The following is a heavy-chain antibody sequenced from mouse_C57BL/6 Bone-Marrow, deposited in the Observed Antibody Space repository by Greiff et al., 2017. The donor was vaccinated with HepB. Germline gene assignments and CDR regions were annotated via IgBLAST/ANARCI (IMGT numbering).Heavy chain of an antibody. CDR3: ARKQLRLVDY. V-gene: IGHV1-19*01. CDR2: INPYNGGT. Sequence: VQLQESGPVLVKPGASVKMSCKASGYTFTDYYMNWVKQSHGKSLEWIGVINPYNGGTSYNQKFKGKATLTVDKSSSTAYMELNSLTSEDSAVYYCARKQLRLVDYWGQGTTLTVSS. D-gene: IGHD3-2*02. J-gene: IGHJ2*01. CDR1: GYTFTDYY.